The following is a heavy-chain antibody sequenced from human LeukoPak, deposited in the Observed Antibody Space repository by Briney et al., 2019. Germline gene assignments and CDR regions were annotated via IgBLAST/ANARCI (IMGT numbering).Heavy chain of an antibody. Sequence: PGGSLRLSCVASRFTFSNYWMTWVRQAPGKGLERVANINKDGGEKYYMESVKGRFTISRDNAKNSLYLQMNSLRAEDTAVYYCARDLGYCSGGSCGDWGQGTLVTVSS. CDR2: INKDGGEK. CDR3: ARDLGYCSGGSCGD. J-gene: IGHJ4*02. D-gene: IGHD2-15*01. CDR1: RFTFSNYW. V-gene: IGHV3-7*01.